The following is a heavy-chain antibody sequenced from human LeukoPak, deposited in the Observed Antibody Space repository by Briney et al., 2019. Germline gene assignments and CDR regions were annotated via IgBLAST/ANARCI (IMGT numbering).Heavy chain of an antibody. J-gene: IGHJ6*02. V-gene: IGHV4-61*01. D-gene: IGHD3-10*01. CDR1: GGSVSSGSYY. CDR2: IYYSGST. Sequence: PSETLSLTCTVSGGSVSSGSYYWTWIRQPPGKGLEWIGYIYYSGSTNYNPSLKSRVTISVDTSKNQFSLQLSSVTAADTAVYYCARGGGGGHYYYGMDVWGQGTTVTVSS. CDR3: ARGGGGGHYYYGMDV.